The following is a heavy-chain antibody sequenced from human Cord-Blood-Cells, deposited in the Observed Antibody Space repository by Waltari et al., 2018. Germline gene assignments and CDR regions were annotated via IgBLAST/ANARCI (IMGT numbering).Heavy chain of an antibody. CDR3: AKSLGVVVVAADY. CDR1: GFTFSSYG. Sequence: GVVQPGRSLRLSCAASGFTFSSYGMHWVRQAPGKGLEWVAVISYDGSNKYYADSVKGRFTISRDNSKNTLYLQMNSLRAEDTAVYYCAKSLGVVVVAADYWGQGTLVTVSS. J-gene: IGHJ4*02. D-gene: IGHD2-15*01. CDR2: ISYDGSNK. V-gene: IGHV3-30*18.